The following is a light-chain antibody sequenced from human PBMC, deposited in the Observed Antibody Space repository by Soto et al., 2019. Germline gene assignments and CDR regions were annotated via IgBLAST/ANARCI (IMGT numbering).Light chain of an antibody. V-gene: IGKV3-11*01. Sequence: EIVLTQSPVTLSLSPGERATLSCRASQSVGRDVAWYQQKPGQAPRLLIYDASNRATGIPARFSGSGSGTDFTLTVSSLESEDFAVYFCQQHSNWRLTFGGGTKVE. J-gene: IGKJ4*01. CDR2: DAS. CDR3: QQHSNWRLT. CDR1: QSVGRD.